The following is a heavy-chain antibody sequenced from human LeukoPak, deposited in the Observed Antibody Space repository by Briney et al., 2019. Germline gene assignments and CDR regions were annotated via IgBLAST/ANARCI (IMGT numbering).Heavy chain of an antibody. J-gene: IGHJ4*02. CDR1: GYRFTNYW. CDR2: IYPGDSDT. CDR3: ARRVDSYWFFDY. Sequence: GEPLKISCKGSGYRFTNYWIGWVRQMPGKGLEWMGIIYPGDSDTRYIPSFQGQVTISADKSINTAYLQWSSLKASDTAMYYCARRVDSYWFFDYWGQGTLVTVSS. D-gene: IGHD1-26*01. V-gene: IGHV5-51*01.